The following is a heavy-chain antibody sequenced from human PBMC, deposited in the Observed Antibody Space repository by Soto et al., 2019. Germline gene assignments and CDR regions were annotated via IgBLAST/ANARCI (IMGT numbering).Heavy chain of an antibody. D-gene: IGHD3-9*01. CDR3: ARDGRTGTPYFDY. CDR1: GFTFSDYY. Sequence: QVQLVESEGGLVKPGGSLRLSCAASGFTFSDYYMSWIRQAPGKGLEWVSYVSDTGSTIYYADSVKGRFTISRDNAKNSLYLQMNSLRAEDTAVYYCARDGRTGTPYFDYWGQGTLVTVSS. CDR2: VSDTGSTI. J-gene: IGHJ4*02. V-gene: IGHV3-11*01.